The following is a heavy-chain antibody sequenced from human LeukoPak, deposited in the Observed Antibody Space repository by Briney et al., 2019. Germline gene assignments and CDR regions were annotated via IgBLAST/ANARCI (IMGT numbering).Heavy chain of an antibody. CDR3: AREGELYNYYYYMDV. V-gene: IGHV3-21*01. D-gene: IGHD1-26*01. CDR2: VSSSSTYI. CDR1: GFTFSSYS. J-gene: IGHJ6*03. Sequence: GGSLRLSCAASGFTFSSYSMNWVRQAPGKGLEWVSSVSSSSTYIYYADSVKGRFTISRDNAKNSLYLQMNSLRAEDTAVYYCAREGELYNYYYYMDVWGKGTTVTVSS.